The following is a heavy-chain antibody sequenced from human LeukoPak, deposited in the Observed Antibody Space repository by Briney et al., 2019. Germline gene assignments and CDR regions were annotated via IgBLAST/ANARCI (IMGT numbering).Heavy chain of an antibody. CDR3: VRDSSGWYRWFDP. CDR1: GGSISSYY. CDR2: IYYSGST. D-gene: IGHD6-19*01. J-gene: IGHJ5*02. Sequence: SETLSLTCTVSGGSISSYYWSWLRQPPGKGLEWIGYIYYSGSTNYNPSLKSRVTISVDTSKNQFSLKLSSVTAADTAVYYCVRDSSGWYRWFDPWGQGTLVTVSS. V-gene: IGHV4-59*01.